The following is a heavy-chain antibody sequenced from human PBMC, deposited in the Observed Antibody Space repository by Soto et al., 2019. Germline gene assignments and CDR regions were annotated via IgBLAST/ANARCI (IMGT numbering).Heavy chain of an antibody. J-gene: IGHJ4*02. D-gene: IGHD6-19*01. V-gene: IGHV4-34*01. CDR1: GGSFSGYY. CDR2: INHSGST. Sequence: SETLSLTCAVYGGSFSGYYWSWIRQPPGKGREWIGEINHSGSTNYNPSLKSRVTISVDTSKNQFARKLSSVTAADTAVYYCARGQQGHYDYWGQGTLVTVSS. CDR3: ARGQQGHYDY.